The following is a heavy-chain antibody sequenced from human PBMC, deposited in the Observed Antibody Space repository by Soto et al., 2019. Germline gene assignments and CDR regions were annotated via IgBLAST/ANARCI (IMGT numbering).Heavy chain of an antibody. CDR2: INHSGSA. V-gene: IGHV4-34*01. J-gene: IGHJ6*02. CDR3: ARVRRVAAAGKRYYYYGMDV. Sequence: SETLSLTCAVYGGSFSGYYWSWIRQPPGKGLEWIGEINHSGSANYNPSLKSRVTISVDTSKNQFSLKLSSVTAADTAVYYCARVRRVAAAGKRYYYYGMDVWGQGTTVTVS. CDR1: GGSFSGYY. D-gene: IGHD6-13*01.